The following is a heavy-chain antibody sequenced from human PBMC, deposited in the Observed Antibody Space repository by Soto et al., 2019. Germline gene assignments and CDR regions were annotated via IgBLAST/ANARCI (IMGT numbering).Heavy chain of an antibody. J-gene: IGHJ6*02. D-gene: IGHD6-19*01. CDR1: GGSMRSSSYY. CDR2: MYYSGST. Sequence: PSETLSLTCNVSGGSMRSSSYYWGWIRQPPGKGLEWIGSMYYSGSTYYNPSLKSRVTISVDTSKNQFSLRLSSVTAADTAVYYCASTSGSQWLDPPYYYYGMDVWGQGTTVTVSS. CDR3: ASTSGSQWLDPPYYYYGMDV. V-gene: IGHV4-39*01.